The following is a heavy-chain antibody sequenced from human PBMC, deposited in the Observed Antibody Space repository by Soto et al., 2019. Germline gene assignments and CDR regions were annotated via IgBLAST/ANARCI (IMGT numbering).Heavy chain of an antibody. Sequence: GGSLRLSCADSGFTFSSYGMHWVRQAPGKGLEWVAVISYDGSNEHYADSVKGRFTISRDNSKNTLYLQMNSLKTEDTAVYYCAKDRGRYSGYDLMRSYYYYGMDVWGHGTTVTVSS. CDR2: ISYDGSNE. V-gene: IGHV3-30*18. J-gene: IGHJ6*02. CDR3: AKDRGRYSGYDLMRSYYYYGMDV. D-gene: IGHD5-12*01. CDR1: GFTFSSYG.